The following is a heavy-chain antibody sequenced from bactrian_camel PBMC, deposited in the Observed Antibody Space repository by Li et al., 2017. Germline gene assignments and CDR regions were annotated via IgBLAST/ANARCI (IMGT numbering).Heavy chain of an antibody. CDR3: VLDPGASHCYGGSYTAQTLGLF. V-gene: IGHV3S54*01. Sequence: VESGGGSVQAGGSLRLSCAASGNSYSRACMAWFRQAPGKEREAVARIYTGDSTTYYADSVKGRFAISKDNAKNILYLQMNSLKPEDTAMYYCVLDPGASHCYGGSYTAQTLGLFWGQGTQVTVS. CDR2: IYTGDSTT. CDR1: GNSYSRAC. J-gene: IGHJ4*01. D-gene: IGHD7*01.